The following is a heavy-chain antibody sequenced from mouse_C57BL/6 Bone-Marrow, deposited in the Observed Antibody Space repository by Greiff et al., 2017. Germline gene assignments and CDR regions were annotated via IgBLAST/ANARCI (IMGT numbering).Heavy chain of an antibody. V-gene: IGHV14-4*01. D-gene: IGHD2-3*01. Sequence: VQLQQSGAELVRPGASVKLSCTASGFNIKDDYMHWVKQRPEQGLEWIGGIDPENGDTEYASKFQGKATITADTSSNTAYLQLSSLTSEDTAVYYCTPLGYDGYYPFAYWGQGPLVTVSA. CDR1: GFNIKDDY. CDR2: IDPENGDT. J-gene: IGHJ3*01. CDR3: TPLGYDGYYPFAY.